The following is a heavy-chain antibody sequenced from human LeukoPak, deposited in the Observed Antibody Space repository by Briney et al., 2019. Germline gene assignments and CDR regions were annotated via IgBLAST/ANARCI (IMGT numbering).Heavy chain of an antibody. CDR3: ARDPQYYYDSSGYYYDDY. D-gene: IGHD3-22*01. CDR1: GFTFSSYA. Sequence: GGSLRLSCAASGFTFSSYAMSWVRQAPGKGLEWVSAISGSGGSTYYADSVKGRFTISRDNAKNSLYLQMNSLRAEDTAVYYCARDPQYYYDSSGYYYDDYWGQGTLVTVPS. V-gene: IGHV3-23*01. J-gene: IGHJ4*02. CDR2: ISGSGGST.